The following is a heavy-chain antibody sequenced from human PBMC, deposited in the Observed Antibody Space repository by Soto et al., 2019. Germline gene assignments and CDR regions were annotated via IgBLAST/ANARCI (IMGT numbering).Heavy chain of an antibody. CDR2: LTDSGAYT. D-gene: IGHD3-22*01. J-gene: IGHJ4*02. V-gene: IGHV3-23*01. CDR1: GFTFNTYA. Sequence: EVQLLESGGGLVQPGGSLRLSCAASGFTFNTYAMSWVRQAPGKGLEWVSALTDSGAYTYYADSVRGRFTISRDNSKNTLYLQMNSLRAGDTAVYYCAKEVYKDGYRGLDYWCQGTLVTVSS. CDR3: AKEVYKDGYRGLDY.